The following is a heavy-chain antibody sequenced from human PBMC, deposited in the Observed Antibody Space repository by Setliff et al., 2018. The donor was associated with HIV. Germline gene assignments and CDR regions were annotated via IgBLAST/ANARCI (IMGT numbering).Heavy chain of an antibody. CDR3: ATRGEQLYFYGMDV. D-gene: IGHD1-26*01. J-gene: IGHJ6*02. V-gene: IGHV7-4-1*02. CDR1: GYTFTSYA. CDR2: IHTNTGDP. Sequence: ASVKVSCKASGYTFTSYAVNWVRQAPGQGLEWVGWIHTNTGDPTYAQGFTGRFVFSFDTSVSTAYLQVSGLKAEDTAVYYCATRGEQLYFYGMDVWGQGTTVTVSS.